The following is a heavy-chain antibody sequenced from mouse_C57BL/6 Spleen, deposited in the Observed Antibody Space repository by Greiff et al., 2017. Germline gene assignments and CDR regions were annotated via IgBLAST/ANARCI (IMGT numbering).Heavy chain of an antibody. J-gene: IGHJ3*01. CDR1: GYTFTDYN. D-gene: IGHD2-4*01. Sequence: DVKLQESGPELVKPGASVKIPCKASGYTFTDYNMDWVKQSHGKSLEWIGDINPNNGGTIYNQKFKGKATLTVDKSSSTAYMELRSLTSEDTAVYYCAREDYGFAYWGQGTLVTVSA. CDR2: INPNNGGT. CDR3: AREDYGFAY. V-gene: IGHV1-18*01.